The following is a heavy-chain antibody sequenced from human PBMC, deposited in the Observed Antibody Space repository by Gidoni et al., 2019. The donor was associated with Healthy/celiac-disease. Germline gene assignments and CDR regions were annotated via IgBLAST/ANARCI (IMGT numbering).Heavy chain of an antibody. CDR2: INPSGGST. J-gene: IGHJ6*02. Sequence: QVQLVQSGAEVKKPGASVKVSCKASGYTFTSYYMHWVRQAPGQGLEWMGIINPSGGSTSYAQKFQGRVTMTRDTSTSTVYMELSSLRSEDTAVYYCARDRVAARPKRTGGMDVWGQGTTVTVSS. D-gene: IGHD6-6*01. CDR1: GYTFTSYY. V-gene: IGHV1-46*01. CDR3: ARDRVAARPKRTGGMDV.